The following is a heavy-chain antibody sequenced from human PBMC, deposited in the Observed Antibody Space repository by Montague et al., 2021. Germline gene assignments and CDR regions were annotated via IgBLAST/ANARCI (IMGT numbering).Heavy chain of an antibody. V-gene: IGHV3-23*01. Sequence: SLRLSCAASGFTFGSSAMSWVRQAPGKGLEWVSSIGDSGRNTYYADSVKGRFTVSRDNSKNTLHLQMNSLSPEDTAVYYCAKRMAIYKQLYYFDYWGQGALVTVSS. CDR1: GFTFGSSA. CDR3: AKRMAIYKQLYYFDY. D-gene: IGHD5-24*01. CDR2: IGDSGRNT. J-gene: IGHJ4*02.